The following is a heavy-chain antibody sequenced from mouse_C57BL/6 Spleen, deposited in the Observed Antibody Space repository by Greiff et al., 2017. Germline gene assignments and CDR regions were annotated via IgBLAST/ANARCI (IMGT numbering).Heavy chain of an antibody. V-gene: IGHV1-69*01. Sequence: QVQLQQPGAELVMPGASVKLSCKASGYTFTSYWMHWVKQRPGQGLEWIGEIDPSDSYTNYNQKFKGKSTLTVDKSSSTAYMQLSSLTSEDSAVYYCARTGYYDYDGAWFAYWGQGTLVTVSA. CDR1: GYTFTSYW. CDR2: IDPSDSYT. J-gene: IGHJ3*01. CDR3: ARTGYYDYDGAWFAY. D-gene: IGHD2-4*01.